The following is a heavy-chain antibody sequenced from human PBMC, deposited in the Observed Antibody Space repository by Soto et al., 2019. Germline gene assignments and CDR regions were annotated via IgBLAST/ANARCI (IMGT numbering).Heavy chain of an antibody. Sequence: SETLSLTCAVSAYSISSGCFWGWIRQPPGKGLEWIANMYHDGNTHYNPSLKSRVTRSVDTSKNQFSLTRNSVTAADTAVYYCATESYSGFQSYDYLGQGILVTVSS. CDR3: ATESYSGFQSYDY. CDR1: AYSISSGCF. V-gene: IGHV4-38-2*02. CDR2: MYHDGNT. J-gene: IGHJ4*02. D-gene: IGHD5-12*01.